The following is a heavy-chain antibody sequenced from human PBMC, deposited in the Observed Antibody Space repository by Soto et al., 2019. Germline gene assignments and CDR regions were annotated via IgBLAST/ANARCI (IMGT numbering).Heavy chain of an antibody. CDR3: ARHALSDYDILTDFDY. V-gene: IGHV4-39*01. Sequence: SETLSLTCTVSGGSISSSSYYWGWIRQPPGKGLEWIGSIYYSGSTYYNPSLKSRVTISVDTSKNQFSLKLSSVTAADTAVYYCARHALSDYDILTDFDYWGQGTLVTVSS. CDR2: IYYSGST. J-gene: IGHJ4*02. D-gene: IGHD3-9*01. CDR1: GGSISSSSYY.